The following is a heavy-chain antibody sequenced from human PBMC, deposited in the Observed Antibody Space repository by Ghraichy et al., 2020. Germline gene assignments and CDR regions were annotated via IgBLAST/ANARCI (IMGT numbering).Heavy chain of an antibody. V-gene: IGHV3-23*01. CDR1: GFISSTYG. Sequence: GESLNISCAASGFISSTYGMSWVRQAPGKGLEWVSGISDSGGRTYYSDSVKGRFTIYRDNSKNTLYLQMHSLRAEDTAVYYCTKDSGWEHYTWGQGTLVTVSS. J-gene: IGHJ4*02. CDR2: ISDSGGRT. D-gene: IGHD3-3*01. CDR3: TKDSGWEHYT.